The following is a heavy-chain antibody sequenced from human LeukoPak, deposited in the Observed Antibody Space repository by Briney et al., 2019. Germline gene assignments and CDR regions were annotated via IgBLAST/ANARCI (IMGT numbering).Heavy chain of an antibody. J-gene: IGHJ4*02. CDR2: INPSGGST. V-gene: IGHV1-46*01. D-gene: IGHD1-1*01. Sequence: ASVKVSCKAPGYTFTSYGISWVRQAPGQGLEWMGVINPSGGSTRYAQKFQGRVTMTGDPSTRTVYMELSSLTSDDTAVYYCARGTTDAYWGQGTPVTVSS. CDR3: ARGTTDAY. CDR1: GYTFTSYG.